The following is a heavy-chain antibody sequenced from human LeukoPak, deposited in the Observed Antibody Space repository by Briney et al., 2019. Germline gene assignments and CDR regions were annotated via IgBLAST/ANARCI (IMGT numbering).Heavy chain of an antibody. CDR3: ARGIYISPRSAFDI. Sequence: ASVKVSCKASGYTFTGYYMHWVRQAPGQGLEWMGWINPNSGGTNYAQKFQGRVTMTRDTSISTAYLELSRLRSDDTAVYYCARGIYISPRSAFDIWGQGTMVTVSS. V-gene: IGHV1-2*02. D-gene: IGHD3-3*02. CDR2: INPNSGGT. J-gene: IGHJ3*02. CDR1: GYTFTGYY.